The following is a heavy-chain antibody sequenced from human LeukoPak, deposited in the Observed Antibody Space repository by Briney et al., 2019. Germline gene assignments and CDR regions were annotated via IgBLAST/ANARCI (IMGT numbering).Heavy chain of an antibody. J-gene: IGHJ6*02. CDR2: ISFDGGNK. Sequence: GGSLRLSCAASEFSFSNYGMHWVRQAPGKGLAWVAVISFDGGNKHYAASVKGRFTISRDNSKNTLYLQMDSLRAEDSAVYYCAKDLVRSTYYYGMDVWGQGTTVTVSS. D-gene: IGHD4/OR15-4a*01. CDR3: AKDLVRSTYYYGMDV. V-gene: IGHV3-30*18. CDR1: EFSFSNYG.